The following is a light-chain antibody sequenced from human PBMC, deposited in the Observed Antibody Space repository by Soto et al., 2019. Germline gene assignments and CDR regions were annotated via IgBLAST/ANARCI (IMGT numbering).Light chain of an antibody. CDR1: QVISSY. CDR2: AAS. Sequence: DIQLTQSPSFLSASVGDRVTITCRASQVISSYLAWYQQKPGKAPKLLIYAASTLQSGVPSRFSGSRSGTELTITISSLQPEDVETYYCQQLNSYPITFGQGTRLEIK. CDR3: QQLNSYPIT. J-gene: IGKJ5*01. V-gene: IGKV1-9*01.